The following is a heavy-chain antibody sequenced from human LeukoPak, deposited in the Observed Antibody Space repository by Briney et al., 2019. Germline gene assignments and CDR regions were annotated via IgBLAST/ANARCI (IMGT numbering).Heavy chain of an antibody. CDR3: ARSRIEMATISPADY. J-gene: IGHJ4*02. CDR2: IYHSGGT. CDR1: GGSISSGGYS. D-gene: IGHD5-24*01. V-gene: IGHV4-30-2*02. Sequence: SQTLSLNCAVSGGSISSGGYSWSWIRQPPGKGLEWIGYIYHSGGTYYNPSLKSRVTISVDRSKNQFSLKLSSVTAADSAVYCCARSRIEMATISPADYWGQGTLVTVSS.